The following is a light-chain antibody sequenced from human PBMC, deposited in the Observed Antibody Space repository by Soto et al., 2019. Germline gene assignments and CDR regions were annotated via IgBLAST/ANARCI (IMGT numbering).Light chain of an antibody. Sequence: QSALTQPRSVSGSPGQSVTISCTGNSSDVGAYNYVSWYQQHPGKVPKLMIYDVSRRPSGVPDRFSGSKSGNTASLTISGLQADDEADYYCCSYAGSYTVVFGGGTKLTVL. J-gene: IGLJ3*02. CDR1: SSDVGAYNY. CDR2: DVS. V-gene: IGLV2-11*01. CDR3: CSYAGSYTVV.